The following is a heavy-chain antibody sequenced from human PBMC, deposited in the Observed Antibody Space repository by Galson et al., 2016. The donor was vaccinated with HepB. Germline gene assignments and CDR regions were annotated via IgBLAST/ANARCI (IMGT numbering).Heavy chain of an antibody. Sequence: SLRLSCAASGFSFDTYAMSWVRQAPGKGLEWVSGISSRSSSTHYADPVKGRFTISRDNSKNTLFLQMNSLRAEDTATYYCAKGQKYAVNCLDHWGQGTLVTVSS. J-gene: IGHJ4*02. CDR3: AKGQKYAVNCLDH. CDR2: ISSRSSST. D-gene: IGHD1-20*01. V-gene: IGHV3-23*01. CDR1: GFSFDTYA.